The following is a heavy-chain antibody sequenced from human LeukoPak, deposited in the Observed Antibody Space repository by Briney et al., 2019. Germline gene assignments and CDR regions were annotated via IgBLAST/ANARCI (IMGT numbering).Heavy chain of an antibody. Sequence: ASVKVSCKASGYTFTTYDINWVRQATGQGLEWMGWMNPNSGYTGYAQKFQGRVTITRDTSISAAYMELSSLRSEDTAVYYCARVAGSIDYWGQGTLVTVSS. V-gene: IGHV1-8*03. CDR3: ARVAGSIDY. CDR1: GYTFTTYD. D-gene: IGHD6-19*01. J-gene: IGHJ4*02. CDR2: MNPNSGYT.